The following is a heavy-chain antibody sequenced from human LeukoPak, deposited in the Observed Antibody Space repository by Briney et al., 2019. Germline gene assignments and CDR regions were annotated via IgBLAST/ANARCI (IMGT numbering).Heavy chain of an antibody. V-gene: IGHV1-2*02. D-gene: IGHD6-19*01. CDR2: INPNSGDT. Sequence: ASVKVSCKASGYTFTDYFMHWVRQAPGQGLEWMGWINPNSGDTNYAQKFQGRVTMTTDTSTSTAYMELRSLRSDDTAVYYCAREAQGAVAGIIWYFDLWGRGTLVTVSS. CDR3: AREAQGAVAGIIWYFDL. J-gene: IGHJ2*01. CDR1: GYTFTDYF.